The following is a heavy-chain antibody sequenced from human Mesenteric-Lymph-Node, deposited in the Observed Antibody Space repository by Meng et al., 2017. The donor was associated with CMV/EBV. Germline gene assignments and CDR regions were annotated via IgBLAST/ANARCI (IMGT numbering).Heavy chain of an antibody. CDR2: IKEDGGEK. D-gene: IGHD3-22*01. V-gene: IGHV3-7*01. CDR1: GFSFSNYW. Sequence: GGSLRLSCAASGFSFSNYWMTWVRQAAGKGLEWVANIKEDGGEKFYVDSVKGRFTISRDNANNSLYLEMNNLRVEDTAVYYCAKNYYDSSGYYPDAFDIWGQGTMVTVSS. J-gene: IGHJ3*02. CDR3: AKNYYDSSGYYPDAFDI.